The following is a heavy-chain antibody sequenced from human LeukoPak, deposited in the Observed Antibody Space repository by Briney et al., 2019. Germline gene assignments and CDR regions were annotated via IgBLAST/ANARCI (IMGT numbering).Heavy chain of an antibody. CDR1: GFTFDDYG. J-gene: IGHJ3*02. CDR3: ARAGGGYQLLLNAFDI. D-gene: IGHD2-2*01. V-gene: IGHV3-20*04. Sequence: GGSLRLSCAASGFTFDDYGMSWVRQAPGKGLEWVSGINWNGGSTGYADSVKGRFTISRDNAKNSLYLQMNSLRAGDTALYYCARAGGGYQLLLNAFDIWGQGTMVTVSS. CDR2: INWNGGST.